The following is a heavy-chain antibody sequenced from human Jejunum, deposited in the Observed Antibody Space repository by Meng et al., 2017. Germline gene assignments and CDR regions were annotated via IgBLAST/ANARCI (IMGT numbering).Heavy chain of an antibody. V-gene: IGHV6-1*01. CDR2: TYYRSKYYN. J-gene: IGHJ4*02. CDR1: GDSVSGNSAA. Sequence: QSGPGLVNPPRTLSLPCAFSGDSVSGNSAAWNWIRQSPSRGLEWLGRTYYRSKYYNDYALSVKSRITINPDTSKNQFSLQLNSVTPEDTAIYYCARDWGDVRGGFDFWGQGTLVTVSS. CDR3: ARDWGDVRGGFDF. D-gene: IGHD3-10*02.